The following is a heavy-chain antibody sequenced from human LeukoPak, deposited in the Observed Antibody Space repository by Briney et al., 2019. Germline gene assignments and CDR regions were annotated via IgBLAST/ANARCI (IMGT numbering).Heavy chain of an antibody. Sequence: PSETLSLTCTVSGGSISSHYWSWIRQPPGKGLEWIGYIYYSGSTNYNPSLKSRVTISVDTPKNQFSLKLSSVTAADTAVYYCARTNYYDSSGYYYYYYGMDVWGQGTTVTVSS. CDR2: IYYSGST. D-gene: IGHD3-22*01. V-gene: IGHV4-59*08. J-gene: IGHJ6*02. CDR3: ARTNYYDSSGYYYYYYGMDV. CDR1: GGSISSHY.